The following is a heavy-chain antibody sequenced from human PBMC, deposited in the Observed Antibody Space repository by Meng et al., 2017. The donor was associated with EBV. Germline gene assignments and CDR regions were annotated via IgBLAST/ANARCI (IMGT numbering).Heavy chain of an antibody. D-gene: IGHD3-10*01. CDR3: ASESGRGYTPDY. CDR1: GGPFRSSA. J-gene: IGHJ4*02. V-gene: IGHV1-69*01. CDR2: FLPRLGAP. Sequence: QVQLVQPAPGGTNPGSAVKVSCKTSGGPFRSSAISGVRQAPGQGLEWLGGFLPRLGAPNYAQKFHGRVKITADESTSTHYMDLSSLRSEDTAIYYCASESGRGYTPDYWGQGTLVTVSS.